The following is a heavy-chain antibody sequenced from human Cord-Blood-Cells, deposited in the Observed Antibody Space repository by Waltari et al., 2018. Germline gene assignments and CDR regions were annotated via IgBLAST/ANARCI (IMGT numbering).Heavy chain of an antibody. CDR1: GGSTSSGGSS. Sequence: QLQLQESGSGLVKPSQTLSLTCAVPGGSTSSGGSSWSWIRQPPGTGLEWIGYIYHSGSTYYNPSLKSRVTISVDRSKNQFSLKLSSVTAADTAVYYCARNWEDAFDIWGQGTMVTVSS. CDR2: IYHSGST. V-gene: IGHV4-30-2*01. J-gene: IGHJ3*02. CDR3: ARNWEDAFDI. D-gene: IGHD7-27*01.